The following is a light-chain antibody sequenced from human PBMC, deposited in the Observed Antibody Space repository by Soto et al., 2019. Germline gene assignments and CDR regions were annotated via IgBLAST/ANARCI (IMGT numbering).Light chain of an antibody. J-gene: IGLJ1*01. CDR2: EVS. CDR3: QSYDISLHNYV. CDR1: SSDVGGYNF. V-gene: IGLV2-14*01. Sequence: QSVLTQPASVSGSPGQSITVSCTGTSSDVGGYNFVSWYQQYPGKVPKLMIYEVSNRPSGVSNRFSGSKSGNTASLAITSLQAEDEADYYCQSYDISLHNYVFGTGTKVTVL.